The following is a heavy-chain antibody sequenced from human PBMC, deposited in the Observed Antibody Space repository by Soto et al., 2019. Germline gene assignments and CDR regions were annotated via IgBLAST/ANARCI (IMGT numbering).Heavy chain of an antibody. Sequence: QVQLQESGPGLVKPSETLSLTCTVSGGSISSYYWSWIRQPPGKGLEWIGYIYYSGSTNYNPSLKSRVTISVDTSKNQFSLKLSSVTAADTAVYYCATRDGYYDSSGYYYKLAFDIWGQGTMVTVSS. V-gene: IGHV4-59*01. CDR1: GGSISSYY. D-gene: IGHD3-22*01. CDR2: IYYSGST. CDR3: ATRDGYYDSSGYYYKLAFDI. J-gene: IGHJ3*02.